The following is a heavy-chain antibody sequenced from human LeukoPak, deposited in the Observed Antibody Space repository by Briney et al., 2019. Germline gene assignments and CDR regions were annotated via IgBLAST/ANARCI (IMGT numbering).Heavy chain of an antibody. CDR2: IYYSGST. Sequence: SETLSLTCTVSGGSISSYYWSWIRQPPGKGLEWIGYIYYSGSTNYNPSLKSRVTISVDTSKNQFSLKLSSVTAADTAVYYCARVAPTAGSLDYWGQGTLVTVSS. CDR3: ARVAPTAGSLDY. V-gene: IGHV4-59*08. D-gene: IGHD6-13*01. J-gene: IGHJ4*02. CDR1: GGSISSYY.